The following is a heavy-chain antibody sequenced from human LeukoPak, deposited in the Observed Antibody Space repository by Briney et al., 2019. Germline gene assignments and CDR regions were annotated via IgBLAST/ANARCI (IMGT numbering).Heavy chain of an antibody. CDR1: VDSISSYY. Sequence: PSETLSLTCTVPVDSISSYYGIWIRQPPGKGREWIGYFHYSWSSAYIASLKSRVTISVDMSNHQFSLSLTSVTAADTALYYCARWYCSNNICFHMDVWGTGTTVTVFS. CDR3: ARWYCSNNICFHMDV. J-gene: IGHJ6*03. CDR2: FHYSWSS. D-gene: IGHD2-8*01. V-gene: IGHV4-59*08.